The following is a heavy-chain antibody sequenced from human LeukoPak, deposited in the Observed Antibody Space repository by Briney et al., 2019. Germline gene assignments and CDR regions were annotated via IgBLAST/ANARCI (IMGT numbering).Heavy chain of an antibody. J-gene: IGHJ4*02. V-gene: IGHV3-7*04. CDR3: ARDTSAERVQLWAN. CDR2: IKEDGSEK. Sequence: GGSLRLSCAASGFIFSRCRMSWLRQAPGKGLQYIANIKEDGSEKYYVDSVEGRFTISRDNAKNSLSLQMNSLRVEDTAVYYCARDTSAERVQLWANWGQGTLVTVSS. D-gene: IGHD1-1*01. CDR1: GFIFSRCR.